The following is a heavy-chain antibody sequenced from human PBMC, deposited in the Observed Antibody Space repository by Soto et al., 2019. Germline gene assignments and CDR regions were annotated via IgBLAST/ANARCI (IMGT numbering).Heavy chain of an antibody. CDR3: AKDRGGGGWYFFDY. CDR2: IGGSGGST. V-gene: IGHV3-23*01. Sequence: PGGSLRLSCVASGFTFSSYVMTWVRQAPGKGPEWVSAIGGSGGSTYYADSMKGRFTISRDSSKNTLYLQMNSLRAEDTAIYYCAKDRGGGGWYFFDYWGQGTLVTVSS. CDR1: GFTFSSYV. D-gene: IGHD6-19*01. J-gene: IGHJ4*02.